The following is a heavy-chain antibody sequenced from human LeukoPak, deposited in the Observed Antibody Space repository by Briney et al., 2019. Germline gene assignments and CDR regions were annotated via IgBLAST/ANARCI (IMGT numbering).Heavy chain of an antibody. V-gene: IGHV1-69*13. CDR3: ARDLDLYYFDY. J-gene: IGHJ4*02. CDR2: IIPIFGTA. Sequence: GASVKVSCKASGGTFSSYAISWVRQAPGQGLEWMGGIIPIFGTANYAQKFQGRVTITADESTSTAYMELSSLRSEDTAVYYCARDLDLYYFDYWGQGTLVAVSS. CDR1: GGTFSSYA.